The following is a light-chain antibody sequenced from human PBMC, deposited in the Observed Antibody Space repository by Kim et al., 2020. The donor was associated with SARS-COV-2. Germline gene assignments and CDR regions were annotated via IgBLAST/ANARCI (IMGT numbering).Light chain of an antibody. V-gene: IGKV3-20*01. CDR2: GAS. Sequence: PGERATLSCRASQSVSSSYLAWYQQKPGQAPRLLIYGASSRATGIPDRFSGSGSGTDFTLTISRLEPEDFAVYYCQQYGSSPRTFGQGTKVEIK. J-gene: IGKJ1*01. CDR1: QSVSSSY. CDR3: QQYGSSPRT.